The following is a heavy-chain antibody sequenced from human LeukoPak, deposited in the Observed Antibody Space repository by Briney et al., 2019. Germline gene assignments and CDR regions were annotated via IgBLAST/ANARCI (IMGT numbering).Heavy chain of an antibody. CDR2: IGSSSSYI. CDR3: ARGSLTVDLTV. D-gene: IGHD7-27*01. Sequence: GGSLRLSCAASGFTFSSYSMNWVRQAPGKGLEWVSAIGSSSSYIYYADSVKGRFTISRDNAKNSLYLQMNSLRAEDTAVYYCARGSLTVDLTVRGQGTLVTVSS. J-gene: IGHJ4*02. CDR1: GFTFSSYS. V-gene: IGHV3-21*04.